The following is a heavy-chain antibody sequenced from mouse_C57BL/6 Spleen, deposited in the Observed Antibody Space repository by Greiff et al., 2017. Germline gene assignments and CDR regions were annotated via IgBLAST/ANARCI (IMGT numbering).Heavy chain of an antibody. CDR1: GYTFTSYW. CDR2: IHPNSGST. CDR3: ASDYYGSSAMDY. J-gene: IGHJ4*01. D-gene: IGHD1-1*01. V-gene: IGHV1-64*01. Sequence: QVQLQQPGAELVKPGASVKLSCKASGYTFTSYWMNWVKQRPGQGLEWIGMIHPNSGSTNYNEKFKSKATLTVDKSSSTAYMHLSSLTSEDSAVYYCASDYYGSSAMDYWGQGTSVTVSS.